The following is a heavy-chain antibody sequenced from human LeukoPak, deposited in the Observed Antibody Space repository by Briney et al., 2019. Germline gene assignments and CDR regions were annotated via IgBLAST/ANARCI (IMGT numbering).Heavy chain of an antibody. CDR1: GGSISSYY. V-gene: IGHV4-59*01. CDR3: ARVSSGDFWSGYQRYYYYGMDV. Sequence: PSETLSLTCTVSGGSISSYYWSWIRQPPGKGLEWIGYIYYSGSTNYNPSLKSRVTISVDTSKNQFSLKLSSVTAADTAVYYCARVSSGDFWSGYQRYYYYGMDVWGQGTTVTVSS. J-gene: IGHJ6*02. CDR2: IYYSGST. D-gene: IGHD3-3*01.